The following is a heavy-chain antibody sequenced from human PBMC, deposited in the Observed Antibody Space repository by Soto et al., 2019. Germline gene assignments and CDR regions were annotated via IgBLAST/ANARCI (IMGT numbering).Heavy chain of an antibody. D-gene: IGHD3-22*01. CDR3: ARVKGEYYYDSSGSLYYFDY. CDR1: GGSFSGYY. J-gene: IGHJ4*02. Sequence: SETLSLTCAVYGGSFSGYYWSWIRQPPGKGLEWIGEINHSGSTNYNPSLKSRVTISVDTSKNQFSLKLSSVTAADTAVYYCARVKGEYYYDSSGSLYYFDYWGQGTLVTVSS. CDR2: INHSGST. V-gene: IGHV4-34*01.